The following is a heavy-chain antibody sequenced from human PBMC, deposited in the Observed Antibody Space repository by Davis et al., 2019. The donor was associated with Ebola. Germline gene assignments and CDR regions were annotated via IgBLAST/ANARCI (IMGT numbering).Heavy chain of an antibody. CDR1: GYTFTGYY. J-gene: IGHJ5*02. Sequence: ASVKVSCKASGYTFTGYYMHWVRQAPGQGLEWMGWINPNSGVTSYAQKFRGWVTMTRDTSISTAYMELTRLRSDDTAVYYCARGCVADCSSTSCYCWFDPWGQGTLVTVSS. CDR2: INPNSGVT. V-gene: IGHV1-2*04. CDR3: ARGCVADCSSTSCYCWFDP. D-gene: IGHD2-2*01.